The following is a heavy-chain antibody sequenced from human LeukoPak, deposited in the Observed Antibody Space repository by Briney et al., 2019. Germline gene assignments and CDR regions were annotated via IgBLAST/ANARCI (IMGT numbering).Heavy chain of an antibody. CDR3: ARDCSSTSLYYYYMDV. J-gene: IGHJ6*03. D-gene: IGHD2-2*01. V-gene: IGHV1-46*01. CDR2: INPSGGST. Sequence: GASVKVSCKASGYTFTSYYMHWVRQAPGQGLEWMGIINPSGGSTSYAQKFQGRVTMTRDTSTSTVYMELSSLRSEDTAVYYCARDCSSTSLYYYYMDVWGKGTTVTISS. CDR1: GYTFTSYY.